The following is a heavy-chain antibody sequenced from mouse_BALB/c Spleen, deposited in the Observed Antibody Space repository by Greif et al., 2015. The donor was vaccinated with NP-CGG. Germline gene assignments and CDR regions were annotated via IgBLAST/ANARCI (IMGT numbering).Heavy chain of an antibody. CDR1: GFTFSSYA. D-gene: IGHD1-1*01. Sequence: EVKLVESGGGLVKPGGSLKLSCAASGFTFSSYAMSWVRQTPEKRLEWVASISSGGSTYHPDSVKGRFTISRDNARNILYLQMSSLRSEDTAMYYCARGGDYYGSSYVRSFAYWGQGTLVTVSA. CDR2: ISSGGST. V-gene: IGHV5-6-5*01. CDR3: ARGGDYYGSSYVRSFAY. J-gene: IGHJ3*01.